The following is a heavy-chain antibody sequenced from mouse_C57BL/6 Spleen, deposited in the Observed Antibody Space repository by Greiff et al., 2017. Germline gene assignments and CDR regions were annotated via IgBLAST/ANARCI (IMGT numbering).Heavy chain of an antibody. J-gene: IGHJ3*01. V-gene: IGHV1-18*01. CDR2: INPNNGGT. Sequence: EVQLQQSGPELVKPGASVKIPCKASGYTFTDYNMDWVKQSHGKSLEWIGDINPNNGGTIYNQKFKGKATLTVDKSSSTAYMELRSLTSEDTAVYYCARRGYGNYERFAYWGQGTLVTVSA. CDR3: ARRGYGNYERFAY. D-gene: IGHD2-1*01. CDR1: GYTFTDYN.